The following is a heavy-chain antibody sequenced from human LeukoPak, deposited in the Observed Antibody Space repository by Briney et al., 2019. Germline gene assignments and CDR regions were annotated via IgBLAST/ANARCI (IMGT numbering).Heavy chain of an antibody. Sequence: SETLSLTCTVSGGSVSSGDYYWSWIRQPPGTGLEWIGYIYYSGSTYYNPSLKSRVTISVDTSKNQFSLKLSSVTAADTAVYYCARASELLLHGTWFDPWGQGTLVTVSS. CDR3: ARASELLLHGTWFDP. CDR1: GGSVSSGDYY. CDR2: IYYSGST. V-gene: IGHV4-30-4*01. D-gene: IGHD3-10*01. J-gene: IGHJ5*02.